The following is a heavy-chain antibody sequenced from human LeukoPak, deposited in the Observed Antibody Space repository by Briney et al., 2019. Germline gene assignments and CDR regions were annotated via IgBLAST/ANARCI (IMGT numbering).Heavy chain of an antibody. CDR3: ARGDMITFGGVIVMIDP. D-gene: IGHD3-16*02. V-gene: IGHV1-69*13. J-gene: IGHJ5*02. CDR1: GGTFSRHA. Sequence: SVKVSCKASGGTFSRHAFSWVRQAPGQGLEWMGGIIPMFATANYAQKFQGRVTITADESTSTAYMELSSLRSEDTAVYYCARGDMITFGGVIVMIDPWGQGTLATVSS. CDR2: IIPMFATA.